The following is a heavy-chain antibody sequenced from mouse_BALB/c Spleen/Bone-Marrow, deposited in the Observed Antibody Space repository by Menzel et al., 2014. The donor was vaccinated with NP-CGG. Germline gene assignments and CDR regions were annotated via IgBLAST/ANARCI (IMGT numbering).Heavy chain of an antibody. CDR3: ARRGESSLLRPRYFDV. V-gene: IGHV5-9-3*01. Sequence: DVQLVESGGGLVKPGGSLELSCAASGFTFSSYVMSWVRQTPEKRLEWVATISSGGTYTYYPDSVKGRFTISRDNAKNTLYLQMSSLRSEDTAMYYCARRGESSLLRPRYFDVWGAGTTVTVSS. D-gene: IGHD1-2*01. J-gene: IGHJ1*01. CDR1: GFTFSSYV. CDR2: ISSGGTYT.